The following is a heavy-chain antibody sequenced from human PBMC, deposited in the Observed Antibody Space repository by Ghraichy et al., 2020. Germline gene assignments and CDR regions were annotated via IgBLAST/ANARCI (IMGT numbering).Heavy chain of an antibody. CDR1: GYSITSVYY. CDR2: IYHSGST. CDR3: ARRLRGEAFDI. V-gene: IGHV4-38-2*01. Sequence: SHTLSLTCGVSGYSITSVYYWGWIRQPPGKGLEWIGSIYHSGSTYYNPSLKSRVTISVDMSKNQFSLKLSSVTAADTAVYYCARRLRGEAFDIWGQGTMVIVSS. D-gene: IGHD3-16*01. J-gene: IGHJ3*02.